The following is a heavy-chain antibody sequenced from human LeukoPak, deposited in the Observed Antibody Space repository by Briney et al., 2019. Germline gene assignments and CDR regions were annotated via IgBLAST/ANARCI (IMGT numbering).Heavy chain of an antibody. J-gene: IGHJ5*02. CDR3: ARVFITMVRGVIITGSNGRFDP. CDR2: IYHSGST. V-gene: IGHV4-38-2*02. Sequence: SETLSLTCTVSGYSISSGYYWGWIRQPPGKGLEWIGSIYHSGSTYYNPSLKSRVTISVDTSKNQFSLKLSSVTAADTAVYYCARVFITMVRGVIITGSNGRFDPWGQGTLVTVSS. CDR1: GYSISSGYY. D-gene: IGHD3-10*01.